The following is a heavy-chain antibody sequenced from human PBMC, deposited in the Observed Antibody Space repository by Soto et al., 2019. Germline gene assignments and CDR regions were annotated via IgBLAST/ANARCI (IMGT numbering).Heavy chain of an antibody. CDR1: GGSISGSSYF. J-gene: IGHJ5*02. Sequence: QLQLQESGPGLVKPSETLSLTCTVSGGSISGSSYFWGWIRQPPGKGLEWIGSIYFSGSASYNPSLRSRLTISVDTSTNQFSLKLSSVTAADTAVYYCARPAGDSSGRRWFDPWGQGSLVTVSS. CDR3: ARPAGDSSGRRWFDP. D-gene: IGHD6-19*01. CDR2: IYFSGSA. V-gene: IGHV4-39*01.